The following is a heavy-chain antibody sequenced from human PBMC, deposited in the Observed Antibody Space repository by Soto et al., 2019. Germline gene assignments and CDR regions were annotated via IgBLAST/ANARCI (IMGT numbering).Heavy chain of an antibody. Sequence: GGSLRLSCAASGFTFSSYAMSWVRQAPGKGLEWVSAISGSGNNTYYADSVKGRFTISRDNSKNTLYLQMHSLRAEDTAVYFCAYSSSSILDYYYYYMDVWGKGTTVTVSS. V-gene: IGHV3-23*01. CDR3: AYSSSSILDYYYYYMDV. J-gene: IGHJ6*03. CDR1: GFTFSSYA. CDR2: ISGSGNNT. D-gene: IGHD6-6*01.